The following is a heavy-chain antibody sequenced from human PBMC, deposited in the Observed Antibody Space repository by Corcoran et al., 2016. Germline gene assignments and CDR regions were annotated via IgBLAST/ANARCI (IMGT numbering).Heavy chain of an antibody. D-gene: IGHD5-12*01. CDR3: TRDKGWLKGDD. Sequence: EVQLSESGGDFVAPGRSLRLSCTGSGFTFANYAMSWFRRAPGKGLAWVSFIRRKSDGEATQYAASVKGRFTISRDDSKSIDYLQMDSLKIEDTAVYYCTRDKGWLKGDDWGQGTLVTVSS. CDR1: GFTFANYA. J-gene: IGHJ1*01. CDR2: IRRKSDGEAT. V-gene: IGHV3-49*03.